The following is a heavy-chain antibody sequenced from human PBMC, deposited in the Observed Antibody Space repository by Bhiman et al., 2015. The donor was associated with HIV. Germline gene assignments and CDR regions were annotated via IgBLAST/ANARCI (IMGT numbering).Heavy chain of an antibody. V-gene: IGHV3-11*04. CDR3: ARAGMDIVVEPAACAFDI. Sequence: QVQLVESGGGLVKPGGSLRVSCAASGLTFSDYYMSWIRQAPGKGLEWVSYISSSGRTIYYGDSVKGRFTISRDNAKNSLYLQMNSLRAEDTAVYYCARAGMDIVVEPAACAFDIWGQGTMVTVSS. J-gene: IGHJ3*02. CDR2: ISSSGRTI. CDR1: GLTFSDYY. D-gene: IGHD2-2*03.